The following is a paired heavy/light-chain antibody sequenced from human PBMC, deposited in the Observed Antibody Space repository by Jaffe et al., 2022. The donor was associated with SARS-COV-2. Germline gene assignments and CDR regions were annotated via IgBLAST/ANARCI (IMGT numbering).Heavy chain of an antibody. CDR2: IYYSGST. CDR3: ARCLQKADAFDI. V-gene: IGHV4-39*01. Sequence: QLQLQESGPRLVKPSETLSLTCIVSGDSISSSGYYWGWIRQPPGKGLEWIASIYYSGSTFYSPSLKSRVTISVAPSKNQFSLKVSSLTAADTAVYYCARCLQKADAFDIWGQGTMVTVSS. J-gene: IGHJ3*02. CDR1: GDSISSSGYY.
Light chain of an antibody. CDR3: QQLNSYPIT. Sequence: DIQLTQSPSFLSASVGDRVTITCRASQGISSYLAWYQQKPGKVPKLLIYAASTLQGGVPSRFSGSGSGTEFTLTISSLQPEDFATYYCQQLNSYPITFGQGTRLEIK. CDR2: AAS. CDR1: QGISSY. J-gene: IGKJ5*01. V-gene: IGKV1-9*01.